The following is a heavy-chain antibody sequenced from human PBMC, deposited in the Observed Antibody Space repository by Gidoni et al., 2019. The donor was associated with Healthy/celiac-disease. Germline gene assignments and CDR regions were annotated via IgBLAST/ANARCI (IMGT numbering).Heavy chain of an antibody. Sequence: QVQLVESGGGVVQPGRSLRLSCAASGFTFSSYGMHWVRQAPGKGLEWVAVIWYDGSNKYYADSVKGRFTISRDNSKNTLYLQMNSLRAEDTAVYYCARDGDIVVVPADYYGMDVWGQGTTVTVSS. V-gene: IGHV3-33*01. CDR1: GFTFSSYG. CDR2: IWYDGSNK. CDR3: ARDGDIVVVPADYYGMDV. J-gene: IGHJ6*02. D-gene: IGHD2-2*01.